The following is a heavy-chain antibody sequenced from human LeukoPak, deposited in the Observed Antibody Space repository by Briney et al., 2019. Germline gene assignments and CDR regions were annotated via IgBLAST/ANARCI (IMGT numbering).Heavy chain of an antibody. CDR1: GYSIISTHF. Sequence: SETLSLTCTVSGYSIISTHFWAWIRQPPGRGLEWIGSGYHRGNTYYNPSPKSRVTISLDTSKNQFSLRLTSVTAADTAVYYCARADGSGSYLRDYFDYWGQGTLVTVSS. CDR3: ARADGSGSYLRDYFDY. CDR2: GYHRGNT. V-gene: IGHV4-38-2*02. J-gene: IGHJ4*02. D-gene: IGHD3-10*01.